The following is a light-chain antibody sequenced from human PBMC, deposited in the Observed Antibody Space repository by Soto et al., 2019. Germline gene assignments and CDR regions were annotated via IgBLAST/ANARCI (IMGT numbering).Light chain of an antibody. CDR2: EVT. V-gene: IGLV2-8*01. J-gene: IGLJ1*01. CDR3: SSYAGSKYPYG. CDR1: SGDVGAYDY. Sequence: QSALTQPPSASGSPGQSVTISCTGTSGDVGAYDYVSWYQQHPGKAPKLLIYEVTKRPLGVPDRFSGSKSGNAASLTVSGLQAEDEADYYCSSYAGSKYPYGFGTGTKLTVL.